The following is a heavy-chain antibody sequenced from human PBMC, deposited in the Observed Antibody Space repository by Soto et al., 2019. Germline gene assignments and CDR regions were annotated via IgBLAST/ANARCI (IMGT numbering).Heavy chain of an antibody. CDR2: IYHSGST. J-gene: IGHJ4*02. Sequence: SETLSLTCFVSNFSIIYGFGWCWIRQSPGKGLEWIAAIYHSGSTYYNPSLKSRLTISVDTSKNQFSLRLTSVTAADTAVYYCETIYSTPITTVGVYWGQGKMVTVSS. CDR3: ETIYSTPITTVGVY. D-gene: IGHD1-20*01. V-gene: IGHV4-38-2*01. CDR1: NFSIIYGFG.